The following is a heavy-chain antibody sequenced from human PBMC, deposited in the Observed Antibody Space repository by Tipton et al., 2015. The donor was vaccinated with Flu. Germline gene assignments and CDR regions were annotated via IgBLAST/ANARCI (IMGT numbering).Heavy chain of an antibody. V-gene: IGHV4-59*01. CDR3: ARDVITVAGTRFDP. Sequence: GLVKPSETLSLTCTVSGDSINNYDWSWVRQSPGKALECIGYLYTSGSTDYNPSLKGRVTISVDTSKNQFFLKLNSLTPADTGVYYWARDVITVAGTRFDPRGQGTLVTVSS. CDR1: GDSINNYD. D-gene: IGHD6-19*01. J-gene: IGHJ5*02. CDR2: LYTSGST.